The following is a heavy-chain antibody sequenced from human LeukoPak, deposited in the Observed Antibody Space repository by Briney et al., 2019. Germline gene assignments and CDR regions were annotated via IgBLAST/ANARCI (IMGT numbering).Heavy chain of an antibody. Sequence: PGGSLRLSCAASGFTFSIAWMTWVRQAPGKGLEWVGRIKSKTDGGTTDYAAPVKGRFTISRDDSKNTLYLQMNSLKAEDTAVYYCATWSRSSSSSPWSDYWGQGTLVTVSS. V-gene: IGHV3-15*01. CDR1: GFTFSIAW. J-gene: IGHJ4*02. CDR2: IKSKTDGGTT. D-gene: IGHD6-13*01. CDR3: ATWSRSSSSSPWSDY.